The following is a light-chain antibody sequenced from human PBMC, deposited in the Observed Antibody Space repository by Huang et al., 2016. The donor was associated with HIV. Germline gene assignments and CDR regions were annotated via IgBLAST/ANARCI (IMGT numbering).Light chain of an antibody. J-gene: IGKJ1*01. CDR3: QQSHSTRT. Sequence: DIQMTQSPSSLSASVGDRVTITCRASQSISSYLNWYQQKPGKAPKLLIYAASSLQSGVPSRLSGSGSGTDFSLTINSLQPEDFATYYCQQSHSTRTFGQGTKVEIK. V-gene: IGKV1-39*01. CDR2: AAS. CDR1: QSISSY.